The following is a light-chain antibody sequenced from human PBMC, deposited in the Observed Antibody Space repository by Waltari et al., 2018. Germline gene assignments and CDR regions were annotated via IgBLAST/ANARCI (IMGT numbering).Light chain of an antibody. CDR2: KDT. CDR1: AFPKQY. Sequence: SYDLTQPASVSVSPGQTARITCSGDAFPKQYAYWYQKKPGQAPVLTIYKDTERPSGIPERFSGSNSGKTVTLTITGVLAEDEAQYYCQSADSSERWVFGGGTKLTVL. CDR3: QSADSSERWV. V-gene: IGLV3-25*03. J-gene: IGLJ3*02.